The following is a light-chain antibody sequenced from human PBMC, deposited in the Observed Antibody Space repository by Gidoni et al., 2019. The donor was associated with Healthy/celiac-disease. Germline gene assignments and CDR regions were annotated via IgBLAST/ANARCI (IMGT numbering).Light chain of an antibody. J-gene: IGKJ2*01. Sequence: DIVMTQSPDSLAVSLGERATINCKSSQSVLYSSNNKNYLAWYQQKPGQPPKLLIYWASTRESGVPDRFSCSGSGTDFTLTISSLQAEDVAVYYCQQYDSTPPTFGQGTKLEIK. V-gene: IGKV4-1*01. CDR2: WAS. CDR3: QQYDSTPPT. CDR1: QSVLYSSNNKNY.